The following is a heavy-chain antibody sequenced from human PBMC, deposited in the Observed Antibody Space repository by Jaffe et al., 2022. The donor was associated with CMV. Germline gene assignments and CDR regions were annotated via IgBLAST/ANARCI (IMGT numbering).Heavy chain of an antibody. CDR2: IGTAGDT. J-gene: IGHJ6*02. CDR3: ARGEDSSTDYYYYGMDV. D-gene: IGHD6-13*01. Sequence: EVQLVESGGGLVQPGGSLRLSCAASGFTFSSYDMHWVRQATGKGLEWVSAIGTAGDTYYPGSVKGRFTISRENAKNSLYLQMNSLRAGDTAVYYCARGEDSSTDYYYYGMDVWGQGTTVTVSS. CDR1: GFTFSSYD. V-gene: IGHV3-13*01.